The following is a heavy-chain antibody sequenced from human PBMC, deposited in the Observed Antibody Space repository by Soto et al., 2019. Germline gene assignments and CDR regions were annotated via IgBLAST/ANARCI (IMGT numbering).Heavy chain of an antibody. D-gene: IGHD4-17*01. CDR3: ARATLTRVTTFTKKKKNYWYFDL. V-gene: IGHV4-34*01. CDR1: GGSFSGYY. J-gene: IGHJ2*01. Sequence: KQSQTLSLTCAVYGGSFSGYYWSWIRQPPGKGLEWIGEINHSGSTNYNPSLKSRVTISVDTSKNQFSLKLSSVTAADTAVYYWARATLTRVTTFTKKKKNYWYFDLWGRGTLVTVSS. CDR2: INHSGST.